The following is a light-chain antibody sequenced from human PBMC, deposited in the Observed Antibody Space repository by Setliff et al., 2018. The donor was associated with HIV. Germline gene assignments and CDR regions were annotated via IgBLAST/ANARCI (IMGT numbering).Light chain of an antibody. CDR2: EVS. V-gene: IGLV2-14*01. CDR3: ASYTSVNTYV. CDR1: ISDVGGYYY. Sequence: QSVLTQPASVSGSPGQSITISCTGSISDVGGYYYVSWYQQYPGKAPKVLIYEVSNRPSGVSNRFSGSKSANTASLTISGLQAEDEADYFCASYTSVNTYVFGPGTKVTVL. J-gene: IGLJ1*01.